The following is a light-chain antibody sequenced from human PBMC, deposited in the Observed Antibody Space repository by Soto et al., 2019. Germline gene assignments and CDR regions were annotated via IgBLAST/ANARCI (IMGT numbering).Light chain of an antibody. V-gene: IGKV4-1*01. J-gene: IGKJ2*01. Sequence: DIVMTQSPDFLAVSLGERATINCKSSQSLSYSSNNKNYLAWYQQKPGQPPKLLISWASTRESGVPDRFSGSGSGTNFTLTISSLQAEDVAVYYCQQYYSAPYTFGQGTKLEIK. CDR1: QSLSYSSNNKNY. CDR3: QQYYSAPYT. CDR2: WAS.